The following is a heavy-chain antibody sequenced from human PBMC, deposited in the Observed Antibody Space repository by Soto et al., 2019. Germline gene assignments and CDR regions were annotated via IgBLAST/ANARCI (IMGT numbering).Heavy chain of an antibody. J-gene: IGHJ5*02. V-gene: IGHV3-9*01. CDR1: GFTFDDYA. CDR3: AKGQVAVDGTPHFDP. D-gene: IGHD6-19*01. CDR2: ISWNSGSI. Sequence: EVQLVESGGGLVQPGRSLRLSCAASGFTFDDYAMHWVRQAPGKGLEWVSGISWNSGSIGYADSVKGRFTISRDNAKNSLYLQMNSLRAEDTALYYCAKGQVAVDGTPHFDPWGQGTLVTVSS.